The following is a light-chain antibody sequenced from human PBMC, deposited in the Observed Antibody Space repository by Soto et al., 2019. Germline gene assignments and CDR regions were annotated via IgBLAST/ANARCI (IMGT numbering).Light chain of an antibody. J-gene: IGKJ3*01. V-gene: IGKV1-33*01. CDR1: QDIGNY. Sequence: DIQVTQSPSSLSASVGDRVTITCQASQDIGNYLNWYQQKPGKDPKLLIYETPNMEIGVPSRFSGSGSGTDFSFSISSLQPEDIATYYCQQHHSLPLTFXPGTKVDIK. CDR3: QQHHSLPLT. CDR2: ETP.